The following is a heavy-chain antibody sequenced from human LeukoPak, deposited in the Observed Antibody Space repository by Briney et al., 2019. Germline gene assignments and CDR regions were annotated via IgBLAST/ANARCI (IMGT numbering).Heavy chain of an antibody. CDR3: ATVRVLLEWQWGTYFDY. Sequence: ASVKVSCKVSGYTLTELSMHWVRQAPGKGLEWMGGFDPEDGETIYAQKFQGRVTMTEDTSTDTAYMELSSLRSEDTAAYYCATVRVLLEWQWGTYFDYWGQGTLVTVSS. CDR1: GYTLTELS. J-gene: IGHJ4*02. V-gene: IGHV1-24*01. CDR2: FDPEDGET. D-gene: IGHD3-3*01.